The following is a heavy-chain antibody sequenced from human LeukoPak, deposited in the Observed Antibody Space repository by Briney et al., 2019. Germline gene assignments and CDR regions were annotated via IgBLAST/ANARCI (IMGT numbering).Heavy chain of an antibody. CDR2: IKEDGSEI. J-gene: IGHJ4*02. D-gene: IGHD4-23*01. CDR3: VSSYAGNSHY. CDR1: GFTFNNYY. V-gene: IGHV3-7*01. Sequence: GGSLRLSCAASGFTFNNYYMTWVRQAPGKGLECVANIKEDGSEIYYVDSVKGRFTISRDNAKNSLYLQMNSLRAEDTAMYYCVSSYAGNSHYWGQGTLVTVSS.